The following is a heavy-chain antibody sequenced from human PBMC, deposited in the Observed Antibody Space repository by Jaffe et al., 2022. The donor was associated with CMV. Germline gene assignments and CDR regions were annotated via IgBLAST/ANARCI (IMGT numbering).Heavy chain of an antibody. CDR3: ARDITRYDLMSFGGFDP. CDR2: INPTSGST. Sequence: QVQLVQSGAEVKKSGASVKVSCKASGDTFISYYIHWVRQAPGQGLEWMGIINPTSGSTTYAQKFQGRVALTRDTSTTTVYMELSSLRSEDTAIYFCARDITRYDLMSFGGFDPWGQGTLVTVSS. CDR1: GDTFISYY. J-gene: IGHJ5*02. V-gene: IGHV1-46*01. D-gene: IGHD3-3*01.